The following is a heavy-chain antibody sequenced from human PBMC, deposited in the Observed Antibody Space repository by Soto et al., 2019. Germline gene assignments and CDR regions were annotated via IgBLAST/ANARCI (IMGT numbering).Heavy chain of an antibody. CDR3: AAGGTKWLQPPFDY. D-gene: IGHD1-1*01. CDR2: FAPEDGET. V-gene: IGHV1-24*01. J-gene: IGHJ4*02. CDR1: GHTLTELS. Sequence: QVQLAQSGAEVMKPGASVKVSCKVSGHTLTELSMHWVRLAPGKGLEWMGGFAPEDGETLYAQQFQGRVTMTEDTSTSSAYMERSSLRSEDTAVYYWAAGGTKWLQPPFDYWGQGTLVTVSS.